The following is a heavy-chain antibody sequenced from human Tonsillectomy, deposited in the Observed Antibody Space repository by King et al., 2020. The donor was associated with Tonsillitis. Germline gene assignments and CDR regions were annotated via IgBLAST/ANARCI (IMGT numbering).Heavy chain of an antibody. D-gene: IGHD2-15*01. CDR2: IYPGDSDS. J-gene: IGHJ3*02. Sequence: QLVQSGAEVKKPGESLKISCKGSGDRFTSYWIDWVRQMPGKGLEWMGIIYPGDSDSRYSPSFQVQVSISADKSISTAYLQWSSLKASDTAIYYCARRETLGGPGDIWGQGTMVTVSS. CDR3: ARRETLGGPGDI. V-gene: IGHV5-51*01. CDR1: GDRFTSYW.